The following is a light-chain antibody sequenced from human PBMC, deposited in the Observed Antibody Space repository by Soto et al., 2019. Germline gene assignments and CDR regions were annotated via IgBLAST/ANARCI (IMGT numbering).Light chain of an antibody. V-gene: IGKV1-9*01. CDR1: QGMSSY. Sequence: IQVTQSPSSLSASVGDRITITCRASQGMSSYLAWYQQKPGKAPKLLIYAAYTLQSGVPSRFSGSGSGTDFTLTSSSLQPVDFATYYCQQLDSYPTFRGGTKVEIK. CDR2: AAY. J-gene: IGKJ4*01. CDR3: QQLDSYPT.